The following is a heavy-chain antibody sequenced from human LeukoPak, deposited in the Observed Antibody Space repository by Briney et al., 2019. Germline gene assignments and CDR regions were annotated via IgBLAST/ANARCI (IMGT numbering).Heavy chain of an antibody. D-gene: IGHD1-26*01. CDR2: IYTSGST. Sequence: MTSETLSLTCAVYGGSFSGYYWSLIRQPAGKGLEWIGRIYTSGSTNYNPSLKSRVTMSVDTSKNQFSLKLSSVTAADAAVYYCARGTLSGSYYGYYYYYMDVWGKGTTVTISS. J-gene: IGHJ6*03. V-gene: IGHV4-59*10. CDR1: GGSFSGYY. CDR3: ARGTLSGSYYGYYYYYMDV.